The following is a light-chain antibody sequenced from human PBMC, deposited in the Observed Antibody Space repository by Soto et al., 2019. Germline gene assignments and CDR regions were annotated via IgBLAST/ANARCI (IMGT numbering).Light chain of an antibody. CDR2: EVT. J-gene: IGLJ2*01. CDR3: SSYTSSGTLV. Sequence: QSALTQPASVSGSPGQSITISCTGTSSDVGGYNYVSWYQQHPGKAPKLMIYEVTNRPSGVSNRFSGSKSGNTASLTISGVQAEDEAEYYCSSYTSSGTLVFGGGTKVTVL. V-gene: IGLV2-14*01. CDR1: SSDVGGYNY.